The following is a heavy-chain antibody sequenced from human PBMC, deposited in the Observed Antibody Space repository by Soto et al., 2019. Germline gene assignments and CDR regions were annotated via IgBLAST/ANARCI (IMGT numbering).Heavy chain of an antibody. CDR2: IGGTDGDSDGVP. Sequence: VQLLESGGDLVQPGGSLRLSCVASGFILNNYATSWVRQAPGKGLAWVSTIGGTDGDSDGVPWYEDSVKGRFTISRDSSANTLFLHMDNLRAEDSALYYCVKRGRNWGAFHFWGQGTTVVVSS. CDR1: GFILNNYA. D-gene: IGHD7-27*01. CDR3: VKRGRNWGAFHF. J-gene: IGHJ3*01. V-gene: IGHV3-23*01.